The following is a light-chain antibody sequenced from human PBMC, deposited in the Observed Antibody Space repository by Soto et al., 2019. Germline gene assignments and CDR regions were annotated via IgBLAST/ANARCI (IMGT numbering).Light chain of an antibody. V-gene: IGKV3-15*01. Sequence: EIVMTQSPATLSVSPGERAPLSCRASQSVSSNLAWYQQKPGQAPRVLIYAASTRATGIPDRFSGSGSGTEFTLTISSLQSEDFAVYYCQQYNDWPWTFGQGTKVDIK. J-gene: IGKJ1*01. CDR1: QSVSSN. CDR2: AAS. CDR3: QQYNDWPWT.